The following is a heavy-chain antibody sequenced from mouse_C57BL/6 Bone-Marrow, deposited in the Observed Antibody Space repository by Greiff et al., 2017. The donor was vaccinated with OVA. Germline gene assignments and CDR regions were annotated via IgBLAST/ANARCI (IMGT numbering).Heavy chain of an antibody. J-gene: IGHJ2*01. Sequence: VQLQESGAELARPGASVKLSCKASGYTFTSYGISWVKQRPGQGLEWIGRIHPSDSDTNYNQKFKGKATLTVDKSSSTAYMQLSSLTSEDSAVYYCAGDYGSSVYFDYWGQGTTLTVSS. V-gene: IGHV1-74*01. CDR3: AGDYGSSVYFDY. D-gene: IGHD1-1*01. CDR2: IHPSDSDT. CDR1: GYTFTSYG.